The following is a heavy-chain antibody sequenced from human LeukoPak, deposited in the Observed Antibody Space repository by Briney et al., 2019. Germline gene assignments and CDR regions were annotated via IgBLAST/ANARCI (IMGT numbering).Heavy chain of an antibody. J-gene: IGHJ6*02. V-gene: IGHV2-70*01. CDR1: GFSSSASGMC. CDR3: ARIPIEDDFWSGTRYYYYGMDV. Sequence: SGPTLLNPTQTLTLTCTFSGFSSSASGMCVSWIRQPPGKALEGLALIDWDDDKYYSTSLKTRLTISKHTSKNKVVLTMHHMDPVDTATYYCARIPIEDDFWSGTRYYYYGMDVWGQGTTVTVSS. CDR2: IDWDDDK. D-gene: IGHD3-3*01.